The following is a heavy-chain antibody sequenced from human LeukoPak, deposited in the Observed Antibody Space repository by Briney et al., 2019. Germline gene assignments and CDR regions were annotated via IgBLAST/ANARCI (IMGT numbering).Heavy chain of an antibody. CDR1: GYTFTGYY. CDR3: ARGRRGVIITGDNWFDP. CDR2: INPNSGGT. D-gene: IGHD3-10*01. J-gene: IGHJ5*02. Sequence: ASVKVSCKASGYTFTGYYMHWVRQAPGQGLEWMGWINPNSGGTNYAQKFQGRVTMTRDTSISTAYMELSRLRSDDTAVYYCARGRRGVIITGDNWFDPWGQGTLVTVSS. V-gene: IGHV1-2*02.